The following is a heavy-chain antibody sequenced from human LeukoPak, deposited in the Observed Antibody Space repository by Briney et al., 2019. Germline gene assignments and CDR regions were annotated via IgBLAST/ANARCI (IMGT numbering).Heavy chain of an antibody. D-gene: IGHD3-22*01. J-gene: IGHJ3*02. CDR1: GGSFSGYY. CDR3: ARGSLRHYYDSSGYYWGQSGGDAFDI. Sequence: PSETLSLTCAVYGGSFSGYYWSWIRQPPGKGLEWIGYIYYSGNTSYNPSLKSRVTISVDTSKNQFSLKLSSVTAADTAVYYCARGSLRHYYDSSGYYWGQSGGDAFDIWGQGTMVTVSS. CDR2: IYYSGNT. V-gene: IGHV4-59*08.